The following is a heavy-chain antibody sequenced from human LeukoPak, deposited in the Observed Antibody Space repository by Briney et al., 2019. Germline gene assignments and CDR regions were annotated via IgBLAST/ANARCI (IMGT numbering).Heavy chain of an antibody. CDR2: ISSSGSTI. Sequence: KAGGSLRLSCAASGFTFSGYYMSWIRPAPGKGLEWVSYISSSGSTIYYADSVKGRFTISRDNAKNSLYLQMNSLRAEDTAVYYCARDRRYYYVMDVWGQGTTVTVSS. V-gene: IGHV3-11*01. J-gene: IGHJ6*02. CDR3: ARDRRYYYVMDV. CDR1: GFTFSGYY.